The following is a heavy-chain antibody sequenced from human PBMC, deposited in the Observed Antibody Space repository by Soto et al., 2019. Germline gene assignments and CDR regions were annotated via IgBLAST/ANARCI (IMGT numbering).Heavy chain of an antibody. CDR3: ARDRSAAGIHYYGMDV. V-gene: IGHV3-30-3*01. CDR2: ISYDGSNK. CDR1: GFTFSSYA. J-gene: IGHJ6*02. D-gene: IGHD6-13*01. Sequence: PGGSLRLSCAASGFTFSSYAMHWVRQAPGKGLEWVAVISYDGSNKYYADSVKGRFTISRDNSKNTLYLQMNSQRAEDTAVYYCARDRSAAGIHYYGMDVWGQGTTVTVSS.